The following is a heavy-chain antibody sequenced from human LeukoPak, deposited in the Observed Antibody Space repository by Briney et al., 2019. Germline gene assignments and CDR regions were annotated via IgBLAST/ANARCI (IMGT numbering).Heavy chain of an antibody. CDR3: ASSYCSSTSCYTFDY. CDR1: GYSFTSYW. CDR2: IYPADSDT. V-gene: IGHV5-51*01. D-gene: IGHD2-2*02. Sequence: GESLKISCKGSGYSFTSYWIGWVRQMPGKGLEWMGIIYPADSDTRYSPSFQGQVTISADKSISTAYLQWSSLKASDTAMYYCASSYCSSTSCYTFDYWGQGTLVTVSS. J-gene: IGHJ4*02.